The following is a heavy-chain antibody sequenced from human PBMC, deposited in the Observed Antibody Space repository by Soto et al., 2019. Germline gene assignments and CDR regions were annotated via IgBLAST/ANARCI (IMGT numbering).Heavy chain of an antibody. D-gene: IGHD3-16*01. Sequence: GGSLRLSCAVSGFTFDDNAMHWVRQAPEKGLEWVSGINWKSDIGYADSVKCRFTISRDNAENSLYLQMNSLRAKDTALYYCAISQDRGGRTTFIYWGQGTQVTVSS. CDR1: GFTFDDNA. J-gene: IGHJ4*02. V-gene: IGHV3-9*01. CDR3: AISQDRGGRTTFIY. CDR2: INWKSDI.